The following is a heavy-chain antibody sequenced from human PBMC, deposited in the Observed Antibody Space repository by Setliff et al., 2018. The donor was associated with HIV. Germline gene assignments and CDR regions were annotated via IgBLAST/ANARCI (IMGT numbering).Heavy chain of an antibody. CDR1: DFDISTNY. V-gene: IGHV3-53*01. CDR2: MYKDGST. J-gene: IGHJ5*02. D-gene: IGHD3-16*01. CDR3: AKGVKFLDP. Sequence: HPGGSLRLSCAASDFDISTNYMRWIRQAPGKGLECVSVMYKDGSTFYADSVKGRFTTSRDNSNNVLFLQMNSLRAEDTALYYCAKGVKFLDPWGQGTLVTVSS.